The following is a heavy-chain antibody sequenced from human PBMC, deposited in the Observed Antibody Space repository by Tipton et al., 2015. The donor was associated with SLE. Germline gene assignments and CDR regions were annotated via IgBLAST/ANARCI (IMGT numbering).Heavy chain of an antibody. D-gene: IGHD2-15*01. CDR2: IYTGGTT. CDR3: AKERGGGNFDY. Sequence: SLRLSCAASGFTFSMYAMTWVRQAPGKGLEWVSVIYTGGTTYYADSVKGRFTISRDDSKNTVYLQMNSLRPEDTAIYYCAKERGGGNFDYWGQGTLVTVSS. J-gene: IGHJ4*02. V-gene: IGHV3-23*03. CDR1: GFTFSMYA.